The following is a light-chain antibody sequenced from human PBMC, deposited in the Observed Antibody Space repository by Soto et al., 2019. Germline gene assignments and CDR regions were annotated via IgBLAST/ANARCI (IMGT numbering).Light chain of an antibody. CDR1: VSISSN. V-gene: IGKV3-15*01. J-gene: IGKJ1*01. Sequence: IVMTQSPAILSVSPGERATLSCRASVSISSNLAWYQQKPGQAPRLLIYGASTRAAGIPARFSGSGSGTDFTLTISRLEPEDFAVYYCQQYGTSQWTFGQGTKVEIK. CDR3: QQYGTSQWT. CDR2: GAS.